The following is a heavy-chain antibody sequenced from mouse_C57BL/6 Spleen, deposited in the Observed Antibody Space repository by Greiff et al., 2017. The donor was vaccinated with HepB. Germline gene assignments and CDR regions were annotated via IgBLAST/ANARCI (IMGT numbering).Heavy chain of an antibody. Sequence: EVMLVESGGDLVKPGGSLKLSCAASGFTFSSYGMSWVRQTPDKRLEWVATISSGGSYTYYPDSVKGRFTISRDNAKNTLYLQMSSLKSEDTAMYYCARHGDGYWYFDVWGTGTTVTVSS. CDR1: GFTFSSYG. CDR3: ARHGDGYWYFDV. CDR2: ISSGGSYT. D-gene: IGHD2-13*01. J-gene: IGHJ1*03. V-gene: IGHV5-6*02.